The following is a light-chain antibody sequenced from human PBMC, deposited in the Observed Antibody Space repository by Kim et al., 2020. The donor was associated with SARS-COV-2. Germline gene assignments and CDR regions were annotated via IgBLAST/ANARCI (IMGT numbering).Light chain of an antibody. CDR1: QSISSY. CDR2: AAS. J-gene: IGKJ2*01. CDR3: QQSYSTPPYT. V-gene: IGKV1-39*01. Sequence: DIQMTQSPSSLSASVGDRVTITCRASQSISSYLNWNQQKPGKAPNLLIYAASSLQSGVPSRFSGSGFGTDFTLSISSLQPEDFATYYCQQSYSTPPYTFGQGTKLEI.